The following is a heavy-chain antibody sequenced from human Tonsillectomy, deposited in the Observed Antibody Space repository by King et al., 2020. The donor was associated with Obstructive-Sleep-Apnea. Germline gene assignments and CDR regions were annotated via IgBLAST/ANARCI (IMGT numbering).Heavy chain of an antibody. CDR1: GYTFSSNY. CDR2: INPSGGST. V-gene: IGHV1-46*01. CDR3: ARDRGQWLAQFDS. Sequence: LQLVQSGAEVKKPGASVKVSCKASGYTFSSNYMHWVRQAPGQGLEWMGIINPSGGSTSYAQKFQGRVTMTRDTSTSTVYMELSSLRSEDTAVYYCARDRGQWLAQFDSWGQGTLVTVSS. D-gene: IGHD6-19*01. J-gene: IGHJ5*01.